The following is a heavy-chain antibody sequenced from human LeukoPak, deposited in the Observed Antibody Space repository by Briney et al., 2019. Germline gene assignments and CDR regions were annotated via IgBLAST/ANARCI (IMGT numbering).Heavy chain of an antibody. CDR1: GFTFSSYS. V-gene: IGHV3-21*01. D-gene: IGHD3-10*01. CDR2: ISSSSSYI. J-gene: IGHJ4*02. Sequence: GGSLRLSCAASGFTFSSYSMNWVRQAPGKGLEWVSSISSSSSYIYYADSVKGRFTISRDNSKNTLYLQMNSLRAEDTAVYYCAKDRAKWFGELLPNFDYWGQGTLVTVSS. CDR3: AKDRAKWFGELLPNFDY.